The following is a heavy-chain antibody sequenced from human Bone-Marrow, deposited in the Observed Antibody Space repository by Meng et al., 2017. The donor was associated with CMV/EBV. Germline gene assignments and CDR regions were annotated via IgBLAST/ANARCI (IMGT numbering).Heavy chain of an antibody. V-gene: IGHV1-18*01. J-gene: IGHJ5*02. D-gene: IGHD3-3*01. CDR3: ARTGITIFGVVNWFDP. CDR2: ISAYNGNT. CDR1: GYTFTSYG. Sequence: ASVKVSCKASGYTFTSYGISWVRQAPGQGLEWMGWISAYNGNTNYAQKLQGRVTITTDTSTSTAYMELRSLRSDDTAVYYCARTGITIFGVVNWFDPWGQGTLVTVSA.